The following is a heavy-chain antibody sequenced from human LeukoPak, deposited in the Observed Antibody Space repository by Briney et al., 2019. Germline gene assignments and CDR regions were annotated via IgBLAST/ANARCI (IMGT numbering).Heavy chain of an antibody. CDR3: ARFSFGLDAFDI. J-gene: IGHJ3*02. D-gene: IGHD3-10*01. CDR1: GGSISSSSYY. V-gene: IGHV4-39*07. Sequence: PSETLSLTCTVSGGSISSSSYYWGWIRQPPGKGLEWIGSIYYSGSTCYNPSLKSRVTISVDTSKNQFSLKLSSVTAADTAVYYCARFSFGLDAFDIWGQGTMVTVSS. CDR2: IYYSGST.